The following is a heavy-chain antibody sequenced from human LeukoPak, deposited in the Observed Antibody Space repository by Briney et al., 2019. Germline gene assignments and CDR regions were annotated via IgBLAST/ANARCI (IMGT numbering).Heavy chain of an antibody. D-gene: IGHD3-22*01. J-gene: IGHJ4*02. CDR2: INPNSGGT. Sequence: ASVKVSCKASGYTFTSYDINWVRQATGQGLEWMEWINPNSGGTNYAQKFQGRLTMTRDTSISTAYMELSRLRSDDTAVYYCAREGERITMIPTGYWGQGTLVTVSS. CDR1: GYTFTSYD. CDR3: AREGERITMIPTGY. V-gene: IGHV1-2*02.